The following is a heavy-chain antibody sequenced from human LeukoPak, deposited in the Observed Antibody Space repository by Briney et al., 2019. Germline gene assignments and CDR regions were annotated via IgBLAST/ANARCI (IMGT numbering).Heavy chain of an antibody. D-gene: IGHD4-23*01. CDR1: GDSISTYY. CDR2: IDYSGST. V-gene: IGHV4-59*08. CDR3: ARLNGGN. J-gene: IGHJ4*02. Sequence: SETLSLTCTVSGDSISTYYWSWIRQPPGKGLEWIGYIDYSGSTAYNPPLNGRVAVSLDASKNQFSLKLRSVTAADTAVYYCARLNGGNWGPGILVTVSS.